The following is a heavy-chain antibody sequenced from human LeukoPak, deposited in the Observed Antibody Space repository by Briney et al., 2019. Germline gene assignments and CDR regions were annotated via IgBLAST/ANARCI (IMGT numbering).Heavy chain of an antibody. CDR2: ISSSGSTI. D-gene: IGHD2-2*01. Sequence: PGGSLRLSCAASGFTFSSYEMNWVRQAPGEGLERVSYISSSGSTIYYADSVKGRFTISRDNAKNSLYLQMNSLRAEDTAVYYCAREGRDIVVVPYYYGMDVWGKGTTVTVSS. CDR1: GFTFSSYE. J-gene: IGHJ6*04. CDR3: AREGRDIVVVPYYYGMDV. V-gene: IGHV3-48*03.